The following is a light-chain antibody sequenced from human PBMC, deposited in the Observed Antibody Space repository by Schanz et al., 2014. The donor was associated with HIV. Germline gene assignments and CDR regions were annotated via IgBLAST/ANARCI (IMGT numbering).Light chain of an antibody. Sequence: QSVLTQPPSVSAAPGQKVTISCSGISSNIDHNYVSWYRQLPGTAPKLLIYDNNKRPSGIPDRFSGSKSGTSASLAISGLQSEDEGDYYCAAWDVSLNGPVFGGGTKLTVL. CDR1: SSNIDHNY. CDR2: DNN. CDR3: AAWDVSLNGPV. V-gene: IGLV1-51*01. J-gene: IGLJ2*01.